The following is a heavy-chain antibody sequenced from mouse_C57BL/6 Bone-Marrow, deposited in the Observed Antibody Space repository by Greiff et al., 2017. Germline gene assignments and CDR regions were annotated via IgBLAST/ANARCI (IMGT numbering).Heavy chain of an antibody. D-gene: IGHD2-1*01. CDR3: ARRIYYGNQGFAY. CDR2: FHPYNDHT. J-gene: IGHJ3*01. CDR1: GYTFTTYP. V-gene: IGHV1-47*01. Sequence: VKLMESGAELVKPGASVKMSCKASGYTFTTYPIEWMTQNHGKSLEWIGNFHPYNDHTKSNEKFKGKATLTVEKSSSTVYLELSRLTSDDSAVYYCARRIYYGNQGFAYWGQGTLVTVSA.